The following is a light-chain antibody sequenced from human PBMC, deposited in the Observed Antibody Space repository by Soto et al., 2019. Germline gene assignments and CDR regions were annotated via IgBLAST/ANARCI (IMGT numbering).Light chain of an antibody. V-gene: IGLV1-40*01. CDR3: QSFDSSLRAYV. Sequence: QSVLTQPTSVSGAPGQRVTISCTGSSSNIGAGRDVHWYQQLPGTAPRLLIYGNNNRPSGVPDRFSASKSGTSASLAITGLEDEDEADFYCQSFDSSLRAYVFGTGTKLTVL. CDR2: GNN. J-gene: IGLJ1*01. CDR1: SSNIGAGRD.